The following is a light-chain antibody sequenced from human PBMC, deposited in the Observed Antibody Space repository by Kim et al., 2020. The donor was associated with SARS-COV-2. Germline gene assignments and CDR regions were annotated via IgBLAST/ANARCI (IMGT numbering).Light chain of an antibody. V-gene: IGLV2-11*01. CDR3: CSYAGSYTFVV. CDR1: SSDVGGYKY. Sequence: QSVTISRTGTSSDVGGYKYVSWYQQHPGKAPKLMIYDVSKRPSGVPDRFSGSKSGNTASLTISGLQAEDEADYYCCSYAGSYTFVVFGGGTQLTVL. J-gene: IGLJ2*01. CDR2: DVS.